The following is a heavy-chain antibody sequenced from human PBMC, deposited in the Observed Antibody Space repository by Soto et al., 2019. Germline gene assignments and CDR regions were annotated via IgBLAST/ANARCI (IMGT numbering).Heavy chain of an antibody. J-gene: IGHJ4*02. V-gene: IGHV3-23*01. CDR1: GFTFSSYA. Sequence: GSLRLSCAASGFTFSSYAMSWVRQAPGKGLEWVSAISGSGGSTYYADSVKGRFTISRDNSKNTLYLQMNSLRAEDAAVYYCAKARFSRIAAAGSYDYWGQGTLVTVSS. D-gene: IGHD6-13*01. CDR2: ISGSGGST. CDR3: AKARFSRIAAAGSYDY.